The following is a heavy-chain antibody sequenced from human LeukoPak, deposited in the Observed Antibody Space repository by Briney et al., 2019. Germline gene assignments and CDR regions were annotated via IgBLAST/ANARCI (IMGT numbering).Heavy chain of an antibody. CDR1: GGSMSPYH. V-gene: IGHV4-59*08. D-gene: IGHD5-18*01. Sequence: PSETLSLTCTVSGGSMSPYHWGWIRQPPGKGLEWTGYIYYSGSTNYNPSLKSRVTISVDTSKNQFSLKLSSVTAADTAVYYCARQAKYSYGSREAFDYWGQGALVTVSS. CDR3: ARQAKYSYGSREAFDY. CDR2: IYYSGST. J-gene: IGHJ4*02.